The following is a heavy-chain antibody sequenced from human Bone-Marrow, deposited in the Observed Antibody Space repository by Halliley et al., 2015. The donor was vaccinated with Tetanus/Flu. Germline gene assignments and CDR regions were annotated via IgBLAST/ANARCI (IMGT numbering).Heavy chain of an antibody. J-gene: IGHJ3*02. D-gene: IGHD3-22*01. V-gene: IGHV3-9*01. CDR2: ISSNRGHM. CDR3: AQEPGKYFDRSGYFRGALET. CDR1: GFMLDEDV. Sequence: SLRLSCAASGFMLDEDVMHWVRQAPGKGLEWVYAISSNRGHMGYADSVKGRFTMYRDNGKNALYLQMNSLRSEDTALYYCAQEPGKYFDRSGYFRGALETWGQGTMVIVSS.